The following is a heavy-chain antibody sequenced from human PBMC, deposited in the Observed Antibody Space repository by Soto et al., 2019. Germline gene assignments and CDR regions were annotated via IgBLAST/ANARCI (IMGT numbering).Heavy chain of an antibody. Sequence: GGSLRISCAASGFSFNLHELNWVRQAPGKGLEWISYIGTSGSTKYYADSVQGRFTISRDNSKNTLYLQMNSLRAEDTALYYCAKRERWPASGPYWGQGTLVTVSS. CDR2: IGTSGSTK. CDR3: AKRERWPASGPY. J-gene: IGHJ4*02. CDR1: GFSFNLHE. D-gene: IGHD1-1*01. V-gene: IGHV3-48*03.